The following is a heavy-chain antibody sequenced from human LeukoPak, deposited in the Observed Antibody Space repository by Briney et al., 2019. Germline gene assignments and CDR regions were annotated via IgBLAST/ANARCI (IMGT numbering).Heavy chain of an antibody. J-gene: IGHJ6*03. CDR3: ARAPRHILTGYYANYYYYYYMDV. CDR1: GGSISSSSYY. CDR2: IYTSGST. V-gene: IGHV4-61*02. D-gene: IGHD3-9*01. Sequence: PSETLSLTCTVSGGSISSSSYYWSWIRQPAGKGLEWIGRIYTSGSTNYNPSLKSRVTMSVDTSKNQFSLKLSSVTAADTAVYYCARAPRHILTGYYANYYYYYYMDVWGKGTTVTISS.